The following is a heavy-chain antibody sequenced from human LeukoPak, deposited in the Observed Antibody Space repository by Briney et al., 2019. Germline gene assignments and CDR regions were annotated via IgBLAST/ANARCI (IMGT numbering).Heavy chain of an antibody. CDR2: ISWNSGSM. D-gene: IGHD5-12*01. J-gene: IGHJ4*02. V-gene: IGHV3-9*01. Sequence: GGSLRLSCAASGFTFDDYAMHWVRQAPGKGLEWVSGISWNSGSMGYADSVKGRFTISRDNAKNSLYLQMNSLKAEDTALYYCAKMAGYSDYYFDYWGQGTLVTVSS. CDR1: GFTFDDYA. CDR3: AKMAGYSDYYFDY.